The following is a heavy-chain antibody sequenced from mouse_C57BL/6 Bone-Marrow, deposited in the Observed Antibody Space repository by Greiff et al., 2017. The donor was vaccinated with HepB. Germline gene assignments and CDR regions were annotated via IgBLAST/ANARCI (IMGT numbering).Heavy chain of an antibody. Sequence: EVQLQQSGPELVKPGASVKISCKASGYSFTGYYMNWVKQSPEKSLEWIGEINPSTGGTTYNQKFKAKATLTVDKSSSTAYMQLKSLTSEDSAVYYCAREYRFAYWGQGTLVTVSA. CDR2: INPSTGGT. CDR1: GYSFTGYY. V-gene: IGHV1-42*01. CDR3: AREYRFAY. J-gene: IGHJ3*01. D-gene: IGHD5-2*01.